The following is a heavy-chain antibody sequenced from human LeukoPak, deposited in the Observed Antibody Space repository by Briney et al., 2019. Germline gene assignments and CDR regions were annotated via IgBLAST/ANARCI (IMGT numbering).Heavy chain of an antibody. CDR2: ISGSGGST. CDR3: AKDHYYDSSGYWRRPFDY. V-gene: IGHV3-23*01. Sequence: GGSLRLSCAASGFTFSSYAMSWVRQAPGKGLEWVSAISGSGGSTYYADSVKGRFTISRDNSKNTLYLQMNSLRAEDTDVYYCAKDHYYDSSGYWRRPFDYWGQGTLVTVSS. D-gene: IGHD3-22*01. CDR1: GFTFSSYA. J-gene: IGHJ4*02.